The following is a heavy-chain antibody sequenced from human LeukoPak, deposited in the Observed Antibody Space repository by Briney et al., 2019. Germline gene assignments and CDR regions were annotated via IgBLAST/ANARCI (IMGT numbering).Heavy chain of an antibody. J-gene: IGHJ5*02. D-gene: IGHD2-2*02. Sequence: ASVKVSCKASGYTFTGYCMHWVRQAPGQGLEWMGWINPNSGGTNYAQKFQGRVTMTRDTSISTAYMELSRLRSDDTAVYHCARDLSYQLLYLNWFDPWGQGTLVTVSS. V-gene: IGHV1-2*02. CDR2: INPNSGGT. CDR3: ARDLSYQLLYLNWFDP. CDR1: GYTFTGYC.